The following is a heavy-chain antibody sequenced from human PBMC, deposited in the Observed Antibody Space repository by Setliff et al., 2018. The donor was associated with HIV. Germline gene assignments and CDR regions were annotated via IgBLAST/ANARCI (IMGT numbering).Heavy chain of an antibody. CDR1: GDSISNNKYY. D-gene: IGHD3-22*01. CDR3: ASRVYYYDSSGYLREEGFDP. Sequence: PSETLSLTCSVSGDSISNNKYYWSWIRQPPGKGLEWTGSISHDGKTYYNPSLKSRLTISVDTPKNQFSLKLSSVTAADAAVYYCASRVYYYDSSGYLREEGFDPWGQGTLVTSPQ. J-gene: IGHJ5*02. V-gene: IGHV4-39*01. CDR2: ISHDGKT.